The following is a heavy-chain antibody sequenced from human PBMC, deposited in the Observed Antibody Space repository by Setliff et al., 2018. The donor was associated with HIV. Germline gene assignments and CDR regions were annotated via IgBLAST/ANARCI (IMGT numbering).Heavy chain of an antibody. CDR3: AIRREVVVATTRRGLDI. Sequence: SVKVSCKASGGTVTSYAINWVRQAPGQGLEWMGWMNPNSGNTGYAQRFQGRLTMTRNTSISTAYMELNSLMSEDTAVYFCAIRREVVVATTRRGLDIWGQGTMVTVSS. V-gene: IGHV1-8*01. D-gene: IGHD2-15*01. CDR1: GGTVTSYA. CDR2: MNPNSGNT. J-gene: IGHJ3*02.